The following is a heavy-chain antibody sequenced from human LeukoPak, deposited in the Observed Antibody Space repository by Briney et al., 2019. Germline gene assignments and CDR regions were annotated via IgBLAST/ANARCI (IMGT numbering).Heavy chain of an antibody. Sequence: ASVKVSCKASGYTFTGYTMHWVRQAPGQGLEWMGVISPSGGSTTYAQKFQGRVTMTRDMSTSTVYMELSSLRSEDTAVYYCARGRLGYRSSWYVHWGQGTLVTVSS. J-gene: IGHJ5*02. CDR3: ARGRLGYRSSWYVH. V-gene: IGHV1-46*01. CDR2: ISPSGGST. CDR1: GYTFTGYT. D-gene: IGHD5-18*01.